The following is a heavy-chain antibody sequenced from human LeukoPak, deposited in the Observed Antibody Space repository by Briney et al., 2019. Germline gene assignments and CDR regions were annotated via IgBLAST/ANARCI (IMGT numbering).Heavy chain of an antibody. J-gene: IGHJ4*02. V-gene: IGHV4-38-2*02. CDR2: IYHSGST. CDR3: ASVYGSGSDY. D-gene: IGHD3-10*01. CDR1: GYSISSGYY. Sequence: SETLSLTCTVSGYSISSGYYWGWIRQPPGKGLEWIGSIYHSGSTYYNPSHKSRVTISVDTSKNQFSLKLSSVTAADTAVYYCASVYGSGSDYWGQGTLVTVSS.